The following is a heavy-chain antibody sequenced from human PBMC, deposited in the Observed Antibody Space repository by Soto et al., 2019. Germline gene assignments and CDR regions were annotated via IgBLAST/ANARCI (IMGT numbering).Heavy chain of an antibody. CDR1: GFSLSNSGVG. Sequence: QITLKESGPSPVKPTQTLTVTCTFSGFSLSNSGVGVAWIRQPPGKALEWLALIYGDNDKRYSPSLKTRLTITNDTSKNQVVLTMTNMDPVDTATYYCARCTLHDYGDYDPGTSHVFDSWGQGTLVTVSS. CDR2: IYGDNDK. V-gene: IGHV2-5*02. J-gene: IGHJ4*02. D-gene: IGHD4-17*01. CDR3: ARCTLHDYGDYDPGTSHVFDS.